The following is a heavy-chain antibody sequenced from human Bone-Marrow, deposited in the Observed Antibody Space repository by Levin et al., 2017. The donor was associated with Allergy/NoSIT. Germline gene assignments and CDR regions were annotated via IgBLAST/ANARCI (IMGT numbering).Heavy chain of an antibody. D-gene: IGHD6-19*01. CDR3: TTDYLGYSSGWLKIFDY. CDR2: IKSKTDGGTT. CDR1: GFTFNNAW. Sequence: GGSLRLSCAASGFTFNNAWMSWVRQAPGKGLDWVGRIKSKTDGGTTDYAAPVKGRFTISRDDSKNMLYLQMNSLKTEDTAVYYCTTDYLGYSSGWLKIFDYWGQGTLVTVSS. V-gene: IGHV3-15*01. J-gene: IGHJ4*02.